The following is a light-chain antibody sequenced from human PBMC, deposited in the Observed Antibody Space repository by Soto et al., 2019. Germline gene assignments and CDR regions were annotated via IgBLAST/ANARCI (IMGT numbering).Light chain of an antibody. CDR3: CSFAGTNTFALYV. J-gene: IGLJ1*01. V-gene: IGLV2-11*01. Sequence: QSALTQPRAMSGSPGQSVGISCTGTSSDVGGYNYVSWYQHHPGKAPKHIIFDGIKRPSGVPDRCSGSKSGNTASLTISGPQAPAASYFHCCSFAGTNTFALYVFGPGTKGTVL. CDR2: DGI. CDR1: SSDVGGYNY.